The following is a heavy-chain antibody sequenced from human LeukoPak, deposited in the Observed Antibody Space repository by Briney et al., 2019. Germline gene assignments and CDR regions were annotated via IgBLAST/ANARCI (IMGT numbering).Heavy chain of an antibody. J-gene: IGHJ4*02. CDR1: GGSFSGYY. D-gene: IGHD6-13*01. Sequence: PSETLSLTCAVYGGSFSGYYWSWIRQPPGKGLEWIGEINHSGSTNYNPSLKSRVTISVDTPKNQFSLKLSSVTAADTAVYYCARVGYSSSWYGLTYFDYWGQGTLVTVSS. CDR2: INHSGST. CDR3: ARVGYSSSWYGLTYFDY. V-gene: IGHV4-34*01.